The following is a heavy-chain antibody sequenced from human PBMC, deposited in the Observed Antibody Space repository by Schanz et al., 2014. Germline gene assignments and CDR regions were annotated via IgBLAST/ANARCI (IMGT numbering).Heavy chain of an antibody. V-gene: IGHV4-34*01. CDR1: GGSFSGYF. J-gene: IGHJ4*02. Sequence: QVQLQQWGAGLLKPSETLSFTCAVYGGSFSGYFWSWTRQSPEKGLEWIGEISHSGRTTYNPSLKSRAPISVDTSKNQFFLKLSSVAAADTAVYYCARHLAESAAAAFDSWGQGTLVAVSS. CDR2: ISHSGRT. D-gene: IGHD2-2*01. CDR3: ARHLAESAAAAFDS.